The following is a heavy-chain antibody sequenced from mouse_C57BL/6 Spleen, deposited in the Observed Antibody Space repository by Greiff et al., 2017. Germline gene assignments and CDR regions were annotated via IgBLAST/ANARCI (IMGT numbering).Heavy chain of an antibody. CDR3: ARSVYYYGSSLDWYFDV. V-gene: IGHV1-72*01. CDR1: GYTFTSYW. J-gene: IGHJ1*03. CDR2: IDPNSGGT. Sequence: VKLQQPGAELVKPGASVKLSCKASGYTFTSYWMHWVKQRPGRGLEWIGRIDPNSGGTKYNETFKSKATLTVDKPTSAAYMQLSSLTSEDSAFYYCARSVYYYGSSLDWYFDVWGTGTTVTVSS. D-gene: IGHD1-1*01.